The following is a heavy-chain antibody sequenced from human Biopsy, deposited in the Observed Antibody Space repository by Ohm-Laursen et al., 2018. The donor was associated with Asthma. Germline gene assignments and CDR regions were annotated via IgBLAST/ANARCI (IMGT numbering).Heavy chain of an antibody. D-gene: IGHD5-12*01. V-gene: IGHV1-69*10. CDR3: ARGYSGSDRIVYYYSGLEV. CDR1: GDSFSNYA. CDR2: LIPVLGIP. Sequence: GASVKVSCKASGDSFSNYAISWVRQAPGQGLEWMGGLIPVLGIPDHAQMFEGRVTITADESTSTAYVELSSLSSEDTAVYYCARGYSGSDRIVYYYSGLEVWGQGTTVTVSS. J-gene: IGHJ6*02.